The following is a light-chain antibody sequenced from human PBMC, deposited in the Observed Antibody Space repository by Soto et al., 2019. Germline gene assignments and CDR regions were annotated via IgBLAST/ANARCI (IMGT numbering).Light chain of an antibody. Sequence: DIVLTQSPGTLSLSPGERATLSCRASQSVSSSHLAWYQQKPGQAPRLLIYGASVRATGIPDRFSGSGSATDFTITISRLEPEDSAVYYCQQFGRSPWTFGQGTKVDIK. CDR3: QQFGRSPWT. CDR2: GAS. CDR1: QSVSSSH. V-gene: IGKV3-20*01. J-gene: IGKJ1*01.